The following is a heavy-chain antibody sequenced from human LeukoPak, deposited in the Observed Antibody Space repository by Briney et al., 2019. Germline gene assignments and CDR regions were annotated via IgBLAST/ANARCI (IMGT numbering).Heavy chain of an antibody. V-gene: IGHV3-53*01. CDR3: ATGGRSGMAFDF. CDR2: IYGGGNT. CDR1: GFIATSNY. Sequence: GGSPRLSCSFSGFIATSNYMAWVRQSPGKGLQWISFIYGGGNTLYADSVRDRFSISRDNSKSTLYLQMSSLRVEDTAVYYCATGGRSGMAFDFWGQGTLVTVSS. J-gene: IGHJ4*02. D-gene: IGHD2-8*01.